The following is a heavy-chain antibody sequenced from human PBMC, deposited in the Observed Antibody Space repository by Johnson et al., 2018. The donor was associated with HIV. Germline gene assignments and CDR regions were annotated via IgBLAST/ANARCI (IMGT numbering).Heavy chain of an antibody. V-gene: IGHV3-23*04. CDR1: GFTFTYYA. Sequence: EVQLVESGGGLVQPGGSLRLSCAASGFTFTYYAMSWVRQAPGKGLEWVSGISGSGGSTYYADSVKGRFTISRDNSKNTLYLQMNSLRAEDTAVYYCVKGIDSSSWYAFDIWGQGTMVTVSS. CDR2: ISGSGGST. J-gene: IGHJ3*02. D-gene: IGHD6-13*01. CDR3: VKGIDSSSWYAFDI.